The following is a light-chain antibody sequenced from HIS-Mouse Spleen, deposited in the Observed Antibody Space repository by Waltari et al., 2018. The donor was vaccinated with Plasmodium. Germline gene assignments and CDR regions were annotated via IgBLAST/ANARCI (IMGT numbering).Light chain of an antibody. CDR3: QKYNNWPPWT. J-gene: IGKJ1*01. CDR1: QSVSSN. Sequence: EIVMTQSPATLSVSPGERATLSCRASQSVSSNLAWYQQKPGQAPRLLIYGASTRANGIPARFSGSGSGTEVTLTISSLQSEDFAVYYCQKYNNWPPWTFGQGTKVEIK. CDR2: GAS. V-gene: IGKV3-15*01.